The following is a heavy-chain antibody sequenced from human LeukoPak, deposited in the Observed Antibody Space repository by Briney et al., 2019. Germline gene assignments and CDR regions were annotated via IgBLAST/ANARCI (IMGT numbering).Heavy chain of an antibody. CDR3: ARDSGSYLIDAFDI. CDR2: LKPDGSAE. D-gene: IGHD1-26*01. J-gene: IGHJ3*02. Sequence: PGGSLRLSCAASGFTFSNYWMTWIRQAPGKGLEWVAYLKPDGSAEYYVDSVKGRFTISRDNAKNSLYLQMNSLRAEDTAVYYCARDSGSYLIDAFDIWGQGTMVTVSS. V-gene: IGHV3-7*01. CDR1: GFTFSNYW.